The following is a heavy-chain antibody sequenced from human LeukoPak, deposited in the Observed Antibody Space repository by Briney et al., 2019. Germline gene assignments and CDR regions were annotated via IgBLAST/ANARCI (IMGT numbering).Heavy chain of an antibody. D-gene: IGHD3-10*01. CDR3: AGSYGSSGDY. V-gene: IGHV4-31*03. Sequence: SQTLSLTCTVSGDSIGSGGYYWSWIRQHPGKGLEWIGYIYYSGGTSYNPSLKSRVTISIDTSKNQFSLRLSSVTAADTAVYYCAGSYGSSGDYWGQGTLVTVSS. CDR2: IYYSGGT. CDR1: GDSIGSGGYY. J-gene: IGHJ4*02.